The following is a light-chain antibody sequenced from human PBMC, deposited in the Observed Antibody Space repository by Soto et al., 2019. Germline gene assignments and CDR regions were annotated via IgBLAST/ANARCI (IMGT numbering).Light chain of an antibody. V-gene: IGKV3-20*01. CDR2: HVS. J-gene: IGKJ1*01. Sequence: EIVWTQSPGTLSFSPRERASLSCRSSQSVSSNYLAWYQQKCDQAPRLVIYHVSGRATGITDRFSGSGSETAFTLTISTLEPEDFAVYYCQQYGSSPTFGQGTKVPIK. CDR3: QQYGSSPT. CDR1: QSVSSNY.